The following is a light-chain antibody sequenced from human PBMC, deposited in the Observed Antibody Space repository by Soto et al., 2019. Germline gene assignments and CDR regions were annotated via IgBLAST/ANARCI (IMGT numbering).Light chain of an antibody. CDR1: QSVSRY. Sequence: DIVLTQSPAILSLSPGERATLSCRASQSVSRYLAWYRQKPGQAPRLLIYDASNRATGIPARFSGSGSGTDFTLTISSLEPEDFAVYYCQQRSDWPSTFGGGTKVEI. CDR2: DAS. V-gene: IGKV3-11*01. CDR3: QQRSDWPST. J-gene: IGKJ4*01.